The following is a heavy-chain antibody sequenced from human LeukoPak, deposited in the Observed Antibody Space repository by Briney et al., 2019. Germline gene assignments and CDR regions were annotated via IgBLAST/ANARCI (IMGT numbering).Heavy chain of an antibody. J-gene: IGHJ4*02. CDR1: GFTFSNAW. Sequence: GGSPRLSCAASGFTFSNAWMSWVRQAPGKGLEWVGRIKSKTDGGTTDYAAPVKGRFTISRDDSKNTLYLQMNSLKTEDTAVYYCTTGYLTYYYDSSGYYDFDYWGQGTLVTVSS. V-gene: IGHV3-15*01. CDR2: IKSKTDGGTT. D-gene: IGHD3-22*01. CDR3: TTGYLTYYYDSSGYYDFDY.